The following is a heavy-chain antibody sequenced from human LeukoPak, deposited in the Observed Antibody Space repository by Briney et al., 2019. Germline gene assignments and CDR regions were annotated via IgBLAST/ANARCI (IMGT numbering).Heavy chain of an antibody. CDR1: GGSMSTYH. CDR2: IYYTGST. CDR3: AGTRITTPTVRTLYY. V-gene: IGHV4-59*01. J-gene: IGHJ4*02. Sequence: PSETLSLICTVSGGSMSTYHWTWIRQPPGKGLEWIGFIYYTGSTNYNPSLKSRVTISVDTSKNQFSLKLSSVTAADTAVYYCAGTRITTPTVRTLYYWGQGTLVTVSS. D-gene: IGHD1-14*01.